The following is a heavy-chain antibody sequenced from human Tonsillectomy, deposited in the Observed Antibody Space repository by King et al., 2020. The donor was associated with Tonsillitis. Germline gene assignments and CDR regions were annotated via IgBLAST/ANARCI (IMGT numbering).Heavy chain of an antibody. CDR1: GGPISSSSYY. D-gene: IGHD6-13*01. CDR3: AWFSSSWSPHFDY. Sequence: QLQESGPGLVKPSETRSLTCTVPGGPISSSSYYWGWIRQPPGKGLEWLGSIYYSGSTYYNPSLKSRATISVDTYKNQFSLKLSSETAADTAVYYCAWFSSSWSPHFDYWGQGTLVTVSS. J-gene: IGHJ4*02. V-gene: IGHV4-39*01. CDR2: IYYSGST.